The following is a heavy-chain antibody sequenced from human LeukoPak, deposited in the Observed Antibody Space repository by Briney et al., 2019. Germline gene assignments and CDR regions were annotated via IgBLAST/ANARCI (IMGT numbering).Heavy chain of an antibody. J-gene: IGHJ4*02. Sequence: PSGGSLRLSCVASGFTFSTYAMSWVRQAPGKGLEWVSAVGGANSITYYTDSVKGRFTVSRDNFKNTVYLRMNSLRAEDTAVYYCAKGFGRYLDYWGQGTLVTVSS. CDR1: GFTFSTYA. V-gene: IGHV3-23*01. CDR3: AKGFGRYLDY. D-gene: IGHD3-10*01. CDR2: VGGANSIT.